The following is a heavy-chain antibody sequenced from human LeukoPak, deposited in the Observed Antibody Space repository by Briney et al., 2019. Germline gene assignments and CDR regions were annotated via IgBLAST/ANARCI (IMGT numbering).Heavy chain of an antibody. CDR2: IYPGGSDT. CDR3: ARHQYYYDTRAYYIDY. V-gene: IGHV5-51*01. J-gene: IGHJ4*02. D-gene: IGHD3-22*01. CDR1: GYIFSSYW. Sequence: GESLKISCKCSGYIFSSYWIGWARQMPGKGLEWMGIIYPGGSDTRYSPPFQGQVTISADKSTSTAYVQWNSLRASDTAMYYCARHQYYYDTRAYYIDYWGQGTLVTVSS.